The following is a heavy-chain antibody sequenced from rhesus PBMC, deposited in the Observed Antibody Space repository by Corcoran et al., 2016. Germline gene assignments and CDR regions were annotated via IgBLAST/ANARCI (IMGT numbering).Heavy chain of an antibody. J-gene: IGHJ4*01. CDR1: AGSISDYYY. CDR2: IYGGSGST. D-gene: IGHD6-13*01. V-gene: IGHV4S7*01. CDR3: ARELGAAGGDY. Sequence: QVQLQESGPGLVKPSETLSLTCAVSAGSISDYYYWSWIRQPPGKGLEWIGQIYGGSGSTYYNPSLKSRVTVSKDTSKNQFSLKLSSVTAADTAVYYCARELGAAGGDYWGQGVLVTVSS.